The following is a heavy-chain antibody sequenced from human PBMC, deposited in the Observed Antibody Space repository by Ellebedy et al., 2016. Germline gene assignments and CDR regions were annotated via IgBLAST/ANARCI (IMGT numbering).Heavy chain of an antibody. V-gene: IGHV3-48*01. CDR1: GFTFSSYS. J-gene: IGHJ4*02. Sequence: GESLKISCAASGFTFSSYSMNWVRQAPGKGLEWVSYISSSSSTIYYADSVKGRFTISRENAKNSLYLQMNSLRAEDTAVYYCARDLFLAYDYGGNSVSYWGQGTLVTVSS. CDR2: ISSSSSTI. D-gene: IGHD4-23*01. CDR3: ARDLFLAYDYGGNSVSY.